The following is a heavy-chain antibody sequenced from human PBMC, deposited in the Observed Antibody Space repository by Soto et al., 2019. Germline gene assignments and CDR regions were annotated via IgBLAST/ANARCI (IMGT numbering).Heavy chain of an antibody. CDR1: GFTFSSYA. Sequence: GGSLRLSCAASGFTFSSYAMSWVRQAPGKGLEWVSAISGSGGSTYYADSVKGRFTISRDNSKNTLYLQMNSLRAEDTAVYYCAKVSAGTTLYYYYYMDVWGKGTTVTVS. CDR2: ISGSGGST. CDR3: AKVSAGTTLYYYYYMDV. V-gene: IGHV3-23*01. J-gene: IGHJ6*03. D-gene: IGHD1-1*01.